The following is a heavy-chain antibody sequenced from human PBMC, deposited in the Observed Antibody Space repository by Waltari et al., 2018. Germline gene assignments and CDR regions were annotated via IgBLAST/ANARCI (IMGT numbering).Heavy chain of an antibody. Sequence: QLQLQESGPGLVKPSETLSLTCTVSGGSISSSSYYWGWIRQPPGQGLEWIGSIYYSGRTCYNQALKSRVTISVDTAKNQCSRKLSAVTAADTAVYYCARHWGFGELFHFDYWGQGTLVTGSS. V-gene: IGHV4-39*01. CDR1: GGSISSSSYY. CDR3: ARHWGFGELFHFDY. J-gene: IGHJ4*02. CDR2: IYYSGRT. D-gene: IGHD3-10*01.